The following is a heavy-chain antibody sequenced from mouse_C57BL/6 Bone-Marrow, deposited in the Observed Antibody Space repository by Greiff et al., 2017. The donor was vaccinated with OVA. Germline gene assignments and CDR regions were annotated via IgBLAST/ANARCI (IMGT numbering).Heavy chain of an antibody. CDR2: IHPNSGST. CDR1: GYTFTSYW. J-gene: IGHJ2*01. D-gene: IGHD1-1*01. CDR3: ARSRTTVVAPFDY. Sequence: VQPQQPGAELVKPGASVKLSCKASGYTFTSYWMHWVKQRPGQGLEWIGMIHPNSGSTNYNEKFKSKATLTVDKSSSTAYMQLSSLTSEDSAVYYCARSRTTVVAPFDYWGQGTTLTVSS. V-gene: IGHV1-64*01.